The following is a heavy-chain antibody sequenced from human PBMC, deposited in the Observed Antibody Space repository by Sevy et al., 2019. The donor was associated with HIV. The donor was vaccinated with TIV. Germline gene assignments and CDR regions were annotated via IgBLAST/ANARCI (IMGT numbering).Heavy chain of an antibody. Sequence: GGSLRLSCAASGFTFSDYYMSWIRQAPGKGLEWVSYMSSGTSYTNYADSVKGRFTISRDNAKNSLYLQMNSLRAADTALYYCARDHGESSGYYPLGAFDIWGQGTMVTVSS. J-gene: IGHJ3*02. CDR1: GFTFSDYY. CDR2: MSSGTSYT. CDR3: ARDHGESSGYYPLGAFDI. V-gene: IGHV3-11*05. D-gene: IGHD3-22*01.